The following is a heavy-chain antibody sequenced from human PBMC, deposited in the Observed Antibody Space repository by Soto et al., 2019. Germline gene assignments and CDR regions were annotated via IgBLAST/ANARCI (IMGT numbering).Heavy chain of an antibody. CDR2: ISSSGSYI. J-gene: IGHJ5*02. V-gene: IGHV3-21*01. CDR3: AISRGSSAPYNWFDP. Sequence: PGGSLRLSCAASGFTFSSYSMNWVRQAPGKGLEWVSSISSSGSYIYYADSVKGRFTISRDNAKNSLYLQMNSLRAEDTAVYYCAISRGSSAPYNWFDPWGQGTLVTVSS. CDR1: GFTFSSYS. D-gene: IGHD6-6*01.